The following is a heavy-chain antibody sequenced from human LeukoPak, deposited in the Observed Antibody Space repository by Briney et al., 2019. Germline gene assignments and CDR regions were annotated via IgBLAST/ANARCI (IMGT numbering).Heavy chain of an antibody. CDR3: ARVVWDGVIVAVQPAATPGSIDY. CDR1: SGSFSGYY. CDR2: VDHSGST. J-gene: IGHJ4*02. D-gene: IGHD2-2*01. V-gene: IGHV4-34*01. Sequence: PSETLSLTCAVSSGSFSGYYWSWIRQPPGKGLEWIGEVDHSGSTNYSPSLKSRVTMSVDTSKNQFSLNLSSVTAADTAVYYCARVVWDGVIVAVQPAATPGSIDYWGQGTLVTVSS.